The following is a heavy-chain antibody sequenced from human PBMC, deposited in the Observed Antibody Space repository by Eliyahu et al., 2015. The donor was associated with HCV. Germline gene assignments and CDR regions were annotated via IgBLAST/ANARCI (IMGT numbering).Heavy chain of an antibody. Sequence: EVQLVESGGGFVQPGGSLRLSCEGSGFTLSSYVLNWVRQAPGKGLEWVSGISGSGDYTYYGDPVKGRYTISRDNSRNTVYLQMNILRPEDTAIYYCAKDTVAGNARGDGLDVWGQGTKVTVSS. CDR1: GFTLSSYV. CDR2: ISGSGDYT. V-gene: IGHV3-23*04. D-gene: IGHD6-19*01. CDR3: AKDTVAGNARGDGLDV. J-gene: IGHJ3*01.